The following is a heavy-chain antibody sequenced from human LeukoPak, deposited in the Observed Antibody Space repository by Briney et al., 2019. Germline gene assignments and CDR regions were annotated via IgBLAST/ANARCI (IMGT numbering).Heavy chain of an antibody. CDR2: MNPNSGNT. D-gene: IGHD3-9*01. CDR1: GYTFTSYD. CDR3: ARGVRYFDGSNWFDP. V-gene: IGHV1-8*01. J-gene: IGHJ5*02. Sequence: GASVKVSCKASGYTFTSYDINWVRQATGQGLEWMGRMNPNSGNTGYAQKFQGRFTMTRNTSISTAYMELSSLRSEDTAVYYCARGVRYFDGSNWFDPWGQGTLVTVSS.